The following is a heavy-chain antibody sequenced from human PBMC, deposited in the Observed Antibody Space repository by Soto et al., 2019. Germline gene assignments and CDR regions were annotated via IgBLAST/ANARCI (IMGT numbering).Heavy chain of an antibody. CDR1: GGSMSNNY. D-gene: IGHD6-19*01. Sequence: SETLSLTCTVSGGSMSNNYWSWIRQPPGKGLEWIGYIYYSGSTSYNPSLKSRVAMSVDTSKNQFSLKLSSVTAADTAVYFCARGGWYNDYWGQGTLVTVSS. CDR3: ARGGWYNDY. CDR2: IYYSGST. V-gene: IGHV4-59*01. J-gene: IGHJ4*02.